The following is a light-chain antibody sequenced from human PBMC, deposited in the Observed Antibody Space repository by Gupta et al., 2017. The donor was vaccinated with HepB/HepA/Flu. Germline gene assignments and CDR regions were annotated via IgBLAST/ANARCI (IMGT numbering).Light chain of an antibody. V-gene: IGKV3-20*01. Sequence: EIVLTQSPGTLSLSPEERATLSCRASQSVSSSYLDWYQQKPGQAPRLLIYGASSRANGIPDRFSGSGSGTDFTLTSSRREPEDFAVYYWQQDGSAYTFGQGTKLEIK. CDR3: QQDGSAYT. J-gene: IGKJ2*01. CDR1: QSVSSSY. CDR2: GAS.